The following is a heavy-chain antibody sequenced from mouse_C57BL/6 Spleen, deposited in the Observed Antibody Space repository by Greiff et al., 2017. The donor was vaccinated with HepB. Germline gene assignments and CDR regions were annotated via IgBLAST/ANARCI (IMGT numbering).Heavy chain of an antibody. CDR3: ARRQYGYYRYFDV. D-gene: IGHD2-2*01. CDR1: GYTFTSYW. V-gene: IGHV1-55*01. CDR2: IYPGSGST. Sequence: QVQLQQPGAELVKPGASVKMSCKASGYTFTSYWITWVKQRPGQGLEWIGDIYPGSGSTNYNEKFKSKATLTVDTSSRTAYRKLSSLTSEDSAVYYCARRQYGYYRYFDVWGTGTTVTVSS. J-gene: IGHJ1*03.